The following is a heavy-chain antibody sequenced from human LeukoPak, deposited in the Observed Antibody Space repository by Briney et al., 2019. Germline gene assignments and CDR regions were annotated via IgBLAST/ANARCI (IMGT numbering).Heavy chain of an antibody. V-gene: IGHV5-10-1*01. CDR2: IDPSDSYT. Sequence: GESLKISCKGSGYSFTSYWISWVRQMPGKGLEWMGRIDPSDSYTNYSPSFQGHVTISADKSISTAYLQWSSLKASDTAVYYCASSYRAGAYYGSGSHLGVDYWGQGTLVTVSS. CDR3: ASSYRAGAYYGSGSHLGVDY. CDR1: GYSFTSYW. D-gene: IGHD3-10*01. J-gene: IGHJ4*02.